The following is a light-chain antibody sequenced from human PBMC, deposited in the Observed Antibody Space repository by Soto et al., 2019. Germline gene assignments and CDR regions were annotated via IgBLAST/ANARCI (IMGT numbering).Light chain of an antibody. J-gene: IGLJ7*01. Sequence: QSALTQPPSLSGTPGQRVTISCSGSTSNIAGNTVHWYQHLPETAPKLLIYIDDQRPSGVPDRFSGSKSGTSASLAISGLQSEDEADYYCATWADSLNAAGFGGGTQLTVL. CDR2: IDD. V-gene: IGLV1-44*01. CDR3: ATWADSLNAAG. CDR1: TSNIAGNT.